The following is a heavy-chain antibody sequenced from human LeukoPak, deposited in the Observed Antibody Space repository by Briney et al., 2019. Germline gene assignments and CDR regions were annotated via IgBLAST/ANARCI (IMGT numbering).Heavy chain of an antibody. CDR2: INSDGSST. CDR3: ASPYSTSSPYYFDY. CDR1: GFTFSSYW. D-gene: IGHD6-6*01. Sequence: GGALRLSCAASGFTFSSYWMHWVRQAPGKGLGGVSRINSDGSSTNYADSAKGRFTISRDNAKNTLYLQVNSLRAEDTAVYYCASPYSTSSPYYFDYWGQGTLVTVSS. V-gene: IGHV3-74*01. J-gene: IGHJ4*02.